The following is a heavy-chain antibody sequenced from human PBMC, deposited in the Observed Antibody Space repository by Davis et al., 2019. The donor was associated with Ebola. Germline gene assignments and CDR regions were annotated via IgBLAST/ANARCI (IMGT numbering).Heavy chain of an antibody. Sequence: KVSCKGSGYSFTSYWIGWVRQMPGKGLEWMGIIYPGDSDTRYSPSFRGQVTISADNSIKTAFLHWSSLKASDTALYYCASLRRTITGMDDGFDMWGQGTMVTVSS. CDR2: IYPGDSDT. J-gene: IGHJ3*02. V-gene: IGHV5-51*01. CDR3: ASLRRTITGMDDGFDM. D-gene: IGHD2-8*02. CDR1: GYSFTSYW.